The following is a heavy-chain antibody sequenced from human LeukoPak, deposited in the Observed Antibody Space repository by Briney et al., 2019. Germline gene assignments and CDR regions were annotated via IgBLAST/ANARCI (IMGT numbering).Heavy chain of an antibody. CDR3: ARASYSSGWYGTPGWFDP. CDR1: GYTFTGYY. J-gene: IGHJ5*02. CDR2: INPNSGGT. Sequence: ASVKVSCKASGYTFTGYYMHWVRQAPGQGLEWMGWINPNSGGTNYAQKLQGRVTMTTDTSTSTAYMELRSLRSDDTAVYYCARASYSSGWYGTPGWFDPWGQGTLVTVSS. V-gene: IGHV1-2*02. D-gene: IGHD6-19*01.